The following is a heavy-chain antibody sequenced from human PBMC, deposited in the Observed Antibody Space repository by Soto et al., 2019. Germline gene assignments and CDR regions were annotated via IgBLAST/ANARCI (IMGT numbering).Heavy chain of an antibody. CDR2: ISSSGTSI. CDR1: GFTFSDYY. D-gene: IGHD6-19*01. CDR3: ARDSKAPAVAGPFDY. Sequence: GGSLRLSCVASGFTFSDYYMTWIRRAPGKGLEWVSYISSSGTSIYYADSVKGRFTISRDNAKNSLYLQMNSLRAEDTAVYYCARDSKAPAVAGPFDYWGQGTLVTVSS. V-gene: IGHV3-11*01. J-gene: IGHJ4*02.